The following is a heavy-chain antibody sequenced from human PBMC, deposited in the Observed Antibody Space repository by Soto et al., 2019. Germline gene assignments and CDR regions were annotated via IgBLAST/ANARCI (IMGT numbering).Heavy chain of an antibody. Sequence: QVQLVQSGAEVKKPGASVKVSCKASGYTFTSYGISWVQQAPGQGLEWMGWISAYNGNTNYAQKLQGRVTMTTDTSTSTAYMELRSLRSDDTAVYYCARAPMYDYIWGSYRYTHDYWGQGTLVTVSS. D-gene: IGHD3-16*02. CDR1: GYTFTSYG. J-gene: IGHJ4*02. CDR3: ARAPMYDYIWGSYRYTHDY. CDR2: ISAYNGNT. V-gene: IGHV1-18*01.